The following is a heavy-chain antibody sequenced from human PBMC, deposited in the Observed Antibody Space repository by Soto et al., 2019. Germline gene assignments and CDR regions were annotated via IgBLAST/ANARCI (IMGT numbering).Heavy chain of an antibody. D-gene: IGHD2-2*01. V-gene: IGHV4-39*01. CDR1: GGSISSSSYY. Sequence: PSETLSLTCTVSGGSISSSSYYWGWIRQPPGKGLEWIGSIYYSGSTYYNPSLKSRVTISVDTSKNQFSLKLSSVTAADTAVYYCASPAPYCSSTSCYGEATYYYYYGMDVWGQGTTVTVSS. J-gene: IGHJ6*02. CDR2: IYYSGST. CDR3: ASPAPYCSSTSCYGEATYYYYYGMDV.